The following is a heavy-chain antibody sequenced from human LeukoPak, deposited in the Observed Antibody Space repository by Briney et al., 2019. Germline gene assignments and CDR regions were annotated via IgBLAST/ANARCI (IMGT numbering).Heavy chain of an antibody. CDR1: GFTFSSYS. V-gene: IGHV3-21*01. CDR3: ARDGVPSRYDFWSGYYTTYNWFDP. CDR2: ISSSSSYI. Sequence: GGSLRLSCAASGFTFSSYSMNWVRQAPGKGLEWVSSISSSSSYIYYADSVKGRFTISRDNAKNSLYLQMNSLRAEDTAVYYCARDGVPSRYDFWSGYYTTYNWFDPWGQGTLVTVSS. J-gene: IGHJ5*02. D-gene: IGHD3-3*01.